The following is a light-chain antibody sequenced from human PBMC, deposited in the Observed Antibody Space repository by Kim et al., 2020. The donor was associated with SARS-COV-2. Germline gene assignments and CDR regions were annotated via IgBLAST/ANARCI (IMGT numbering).Light chain of an antibody. V-gene: IGKV3-20*01. Sequence: EIVLTQSPGTLSLSPGERATLSCRASQSVSSSYLAWYQQKPGQAPRLLIYGASSRATGIPDRFSGSGSGTDFTLTISRLEPEDFAVYYCQQYGSSPYTFGQGTKLG. CDR2: GAS. CDR1: QSVSSSY. CDR3: QQYGSSPYT. J-gene: IGKJ2*01.